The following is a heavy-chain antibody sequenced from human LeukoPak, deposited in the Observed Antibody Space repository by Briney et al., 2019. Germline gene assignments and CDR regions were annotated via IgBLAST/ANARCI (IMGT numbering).Heavy chain of an antibody. Sequence: ASVKLSCKASGGTFSSYAISWVRQAPGQGLEWMGGIIPIFGTANYAQKFQGRVTITADKSTSTAYMELSSLRSEDTAVYYCATPGPEYSSSWYPFDYWGQGTLVTVSS. CDR3: ATPGPEYSSSWYPFDY. CDR2: IIPIFGTA. J-gene: IGHJ4*02. CDR1: GGTFSSYA. D-gene: IGHD6-13*01. V-gene: IGHV1-69*06.